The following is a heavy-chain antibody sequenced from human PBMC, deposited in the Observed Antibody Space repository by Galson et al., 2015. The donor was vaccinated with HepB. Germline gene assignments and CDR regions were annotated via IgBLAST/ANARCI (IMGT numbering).Heavy chain of an antibody. J-gene: IGHJ5*02. CDR2: ISSSSSTI. Sequence: SLRLSCAASGFTFSSYSMNWVRQAPGKGLEWVSYISSSSSTIYYADSVKGRFTISRDNAKNSLYLQMNSLRDEDTAVYYCARDECSSTSCSWFDPWGQGTLVTVSS. V-gene: IGHV3-48*02. CDR1: GFTFSSYS. CDR3: ARDECSSTSCSWFDP. D-gene: IGHD2-2*01.